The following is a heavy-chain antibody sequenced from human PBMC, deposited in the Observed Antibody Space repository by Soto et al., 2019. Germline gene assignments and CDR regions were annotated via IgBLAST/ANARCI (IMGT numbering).Heavy chain of an antibody. J-gene: IGHJ3*02. V-gene: IGHV3-23*01. D-gene: IGHD5-12*01. CDR2: ISGSGGST. CDR3: AKGGLTSHDAFDI. CDR1: GFTFSSYA. Sequence: GGSLRLSCAASGFTFSSYAMSWVRQAPGKGLEWVSAISGSGGSTYYADSVKGRFTISRDNSKHTLYLQMNSLRTEDTAVYYCAKGGLTSHDAFDIWGQGTLVTVSS.